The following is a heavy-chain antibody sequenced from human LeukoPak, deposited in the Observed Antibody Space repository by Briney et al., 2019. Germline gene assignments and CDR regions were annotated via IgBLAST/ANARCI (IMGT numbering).Heavy chain of an antibody. CDR3: ARHIGGGIEDMDV. V-gene: IGHV4-59*08. CDR2: IYVTGN. CDR1: GGSIGTYY. D-gene: IGHD3-16*02. J-gene: IGHJ6*03. Sequence: SETLSLTCTVSGGSIGTYYWSWVRQSPGKGLEWTGYIYVTGNRYNPYLQSRVTISVDTSRNQFFLKMSSMTAADTAVYYCARHIGGGIEDMDVWGKGTKVTVSS.